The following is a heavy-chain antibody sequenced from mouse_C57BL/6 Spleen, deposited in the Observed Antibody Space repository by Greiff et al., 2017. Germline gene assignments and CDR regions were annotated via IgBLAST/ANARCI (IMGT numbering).Heavy chain of an antibody. CDR2: IHPNSGST. D-gene: IGHD1-1*01. J-gene: IGHJ2*01. CDR3: ARDSITTVVFDD. Sequence: VQLQQPGAELVKPGASVKLSCKASGYTFTSYWMHWVKQRPGQGLEWIGMIHPNSGSTNYNEKFKSKATLTVDKSSSTAYMQLSSLTSEDSAVYYCARDSITTVVFDDWGQGTTLTVSS. V-gene: IGHV1-64*01. CDR1: GYTFTSYW.